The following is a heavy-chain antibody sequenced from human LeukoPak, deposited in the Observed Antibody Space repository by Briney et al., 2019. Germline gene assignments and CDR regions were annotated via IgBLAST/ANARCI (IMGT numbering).Heavy chain of an antibody. D-gene: IGHD3-22*01. CDR2: IYHSGST. Sequence: SETLSLTCTVSGVSLSITNYYWAWLRQPPGKGQEWIGSIYHSGSTYYNPSLKSRVTISVDTSKNQFSLKLSSVTAADTAVYYCARGKYYDSSGYYYHWFDPWGQGTLVTVSS. J-gene: IGHJ5*02. CDR1: GVSLSITNYY. V-gene: IGHV4-39*07. CDR3: ARGKYYDSSGYYYHWFDP.